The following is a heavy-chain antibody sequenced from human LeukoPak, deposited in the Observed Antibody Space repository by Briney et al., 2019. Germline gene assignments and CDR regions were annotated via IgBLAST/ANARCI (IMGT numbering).Heavy chain of an antibody. CDR1: GFTFSSYS. V-gene: IGHV3-48*01. Sequence: GGSLRLSCAASGFTFSSYSMNWVRQAPGKGLEWLSYISSSSSTIYYADSVKGRFTISRDNAKNSLYLQMNSLRAEDTAVYYCARDGDYDILTGYLNGDAFDIWGQGTMVTVSS. CDR2: ISSSSSTI. CDR3: ARDGDYDILTGYLNGDAFDI. D-gene: IGHD3-9*01. J-gene: IGHJ3*02.